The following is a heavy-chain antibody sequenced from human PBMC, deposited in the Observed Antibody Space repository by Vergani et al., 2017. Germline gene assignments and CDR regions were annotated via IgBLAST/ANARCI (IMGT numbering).Heavy chain of an antibody. CDR3: TKGSVYYHDSAGHGYDPYTGFDL. Sequence: EVDLVESGGGLAQPGGSLRLSCEASGITFWKFGMHWVRQGPGKGLEWVSGIIWNSGAVDYADSVGGRFTISRDNAKNSRFLEMNSLRFEDTAVYFCTKGSVYYHDSAGHGYDPYTGFDLWYQGTLVTVSS. D-gene: IGHD5-12*01. CDR2: IIWNSGAV. CDR1: GITFWKFG. J-gene: IGHJ3*01. V-gene: IGHV3-9*01.